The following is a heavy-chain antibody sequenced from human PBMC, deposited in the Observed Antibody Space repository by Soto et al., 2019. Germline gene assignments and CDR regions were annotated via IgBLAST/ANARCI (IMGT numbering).Heavy chain of an antibody. J-gene: IGHJ4*02. CDR1: GYTFTSYA. CDR3: ERTTGYSSGWPYFDY. Sequence: ASVKVSCKASGYTFTSYAMHWVRQAPGQRLEWMGWINAGNGNTKYSQKFQGRVTITRDTSASTAYMELSSLRSEDTAVYYCERTTGYSSGWPYFDYWGQGTLVTVSS. CDR2: INAGNGNT. D-gene: IGHD6-19*01. V-gene: IGHV1-3*01.